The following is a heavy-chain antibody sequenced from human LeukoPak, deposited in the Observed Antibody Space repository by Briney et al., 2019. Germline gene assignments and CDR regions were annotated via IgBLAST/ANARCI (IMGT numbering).Heavy chain of an antibody. Sequence: ASVKVSCKASGYTFTSYDINWVRQAPGQGLEWMGWISAYNGNTNYAQKLQGRVTMTTDTSTSTAYMELRSLRSDDTAVYYCARWLVGATGFDPWDQGTLVTVSS. CDR3: ARWLVGATGFDP. V-gene: IGHV1-18*01. CDR1: GYTFTSYD. J-gene: IGHJ5*02. CDR2: ISAYNGNT. D-gene: IGHD1-26*01.